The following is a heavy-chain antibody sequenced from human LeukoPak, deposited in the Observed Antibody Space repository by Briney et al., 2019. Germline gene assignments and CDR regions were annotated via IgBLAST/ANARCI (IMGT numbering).Heavy chain of an antibody. CDR2: ISYSGGT. V-gene: IGHV4-59*01. J-gene: IGHJ4*02. Sequence: SETLSLTCTVSGGYISSYYWSWIRQSPGKGLEWIVYISYSGGTNYNPSLKSRVTISVDTSKNQFSLKLSSVTAADTAVYYCARDRSYSSGWDWGQGTLVTVSS. CDR3: ARDRSYSSGWD. CDR1: GGYISSYY. D-gene: IGHD6-19*01.